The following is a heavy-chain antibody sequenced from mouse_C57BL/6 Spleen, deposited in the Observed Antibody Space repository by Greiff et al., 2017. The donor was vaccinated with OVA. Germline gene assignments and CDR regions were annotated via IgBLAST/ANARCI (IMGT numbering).Heavy chain of an antibody. Sequence: QVQLQQSGAELARPGASVKLSCKASGYTFTSYGISWVKQRTGQGPEWIGEIYPRSGNTYYNEKFKGKATLTADKSSSTAYMELRSLTSEDSAVYFCARSGGNYYAMDYWGQGTSVTVSS. CDR3: ARSGGNYYAMDY. CDR1: GYTFTSYG. J-gene: IGHJ4*01. D-gene: IGHD1-1*02. V-gene: IGHV1-81*01. CDR2: IYPRSGNT.